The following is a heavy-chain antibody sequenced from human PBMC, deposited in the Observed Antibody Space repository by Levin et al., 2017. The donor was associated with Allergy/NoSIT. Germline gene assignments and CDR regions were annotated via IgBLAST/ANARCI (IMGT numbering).Heavy chain of an antibody. Sequence: ASVKVSCKASGYTFTSYYMHWVRQAPGQGLEWMGIINPSGGSTSYAQKFQGRVTMTRDTSTSTVYMELSSLRSEDTAVYYCARDQVVAATFLPFDYWGQGTLVTVSS. CDR1: GYTFTSYY. CDR3: ARDQVVAATFLPFDY. J-gene: IGHJ4*02. V-gene: IGHV1-46*01. D-gene: IGHD2-15*01. CDR2: INPSGGST.